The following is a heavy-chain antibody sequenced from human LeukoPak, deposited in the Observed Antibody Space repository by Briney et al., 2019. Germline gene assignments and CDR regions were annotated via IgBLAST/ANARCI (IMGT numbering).Heavy chain of an antibody. Sequence: ASVKVSCKASGYTFTGYYIHWVRQAPGQGLEWMGRINPNSGGTNYAQKFQGGVTMTRDTSISTAYMELSRLRSDDTAVYYCARESGDGSGSYDYWGQGTLATVSS. CDR2: INPNSGGT. V-gene: IGHV1-2*06. CDR3: ARESGDGSGSYDY. J-gene: IGHJ4*02. CDR1: GYTFTGYY. D-gene: IGHD3-10*01.